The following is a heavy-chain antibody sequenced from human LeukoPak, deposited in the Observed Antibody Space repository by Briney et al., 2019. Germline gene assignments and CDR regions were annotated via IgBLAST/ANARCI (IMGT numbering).Heavy chain of an antibody. J-gene: IGHJ4*02. CDR3: ARATITMVRGVIKYYFDY. Sequence: PSETLSLTCTVSGGSISSYYWSWLRQPPGKGLEWIGYIYYSGSTNYNPSLKSRVTISVDTSKNQFSLKLSSVTAADTAVYYCARATITMVRGVIKYYFDYWGQGTLVTVSS. CDR1: GGSISSYY. D-gene: IGHD3-10*01. CDR2: IYYSGST. V-gene: IGHV4-59*12.